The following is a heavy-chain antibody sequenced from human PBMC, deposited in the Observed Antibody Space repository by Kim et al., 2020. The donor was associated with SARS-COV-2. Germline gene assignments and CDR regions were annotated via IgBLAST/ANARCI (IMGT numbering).Heavy chain of an antibody. CDR3: AKEGPKVLLWFGDDYYNYGMDV. CDR1: GFTFSSYG. V-gene: IGHV3-33*06. CDR2: IWYDGSNK. Sequence: GGSLRLSCAASGFTFSSYGMHWVRQAPGKGLEWVAVIWYDGSNKYYADSVKGRFTISRDNSKNTLYLQMNSLRAEDTAVYYCAKEGPKVLLWFGDDYYNYGMDVWGEGTTVTVSS. J-gene: IGHJ6*04. D-gene: IGHD3-10*01.